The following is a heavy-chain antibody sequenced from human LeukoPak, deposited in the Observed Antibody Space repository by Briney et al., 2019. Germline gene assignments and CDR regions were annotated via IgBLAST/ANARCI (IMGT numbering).Heavy chain of an antibody. Sequence: GGSLRLSCAASGFTFSSYGMHWVRQAPGKGLEWVAFIRYGGSNKYYADSVKGRFTISRDNSKNTLYLQMNSLRAEDTAVYYCAKDGGWYYGLRYWGQGTLVTVSS. CDR1: GFTFSSYG. CDR3: AKDGGWYYGLRY. J-gene: IGHJ4*02. CDR2: IRYGGSNK. V-gene: IGHV3-30*02. D-gene: IGHD2-15*01.